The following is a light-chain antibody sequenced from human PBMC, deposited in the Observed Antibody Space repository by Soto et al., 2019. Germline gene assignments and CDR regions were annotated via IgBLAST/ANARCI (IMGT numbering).Light chain of an antibody. V-gene: IGLV1-40*01. J-gene: IGLJ1*01. CDR3: QSYDSSLSGSYV. CDR1: SSNIGAGYD. Sequence: QSVLTQPPSVSGAPGQRVTISCTGSSSNIGAGYDVHWYQRLPGTAPKVLIYNNNNRPSWVPDRFSGSKSGTSASLAITGLQAEDEDDYYCQSYDSSLSGSYVFGTGTKLTVL. CDR2: NNN.